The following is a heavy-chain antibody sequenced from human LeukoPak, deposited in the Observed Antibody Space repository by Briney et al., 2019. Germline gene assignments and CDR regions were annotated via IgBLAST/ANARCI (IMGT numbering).Heavy chain of an antibody. V-gene: IGHV4-34*01. J-gene: IGHJ6*03. CDR1: GGSFSGYY. Sequence: SETLSLTCAVYGGSFSGYYWSWIRQPPGKGLEWIGSIYYSGSTYYNPSLKSRVTISVDTSKNQFSLKLSSVTAADTAVYYCARGRRVVPAAYYYYYMDVWGKGTTVTVSS. D-gene: IGHD2-2*01. CDR2: IYYSGST. CDR3: ARGRRVVPAAYYYYYMDV.